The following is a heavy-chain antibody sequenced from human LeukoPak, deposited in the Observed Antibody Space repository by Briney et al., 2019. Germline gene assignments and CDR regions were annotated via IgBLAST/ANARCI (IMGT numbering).Heavy chain of an antibody. CDR2: IYHSGIT. V-gene: IGHV4-4*02. Sequence: KTSGTLSLTCAVSGGSISSGNWWSWVRQPPGKGLEWMGEIYHSGITNYNPSLKSRVTMSVDKSKNQFSLNLNSVTAADTAVYYCARKDIVYLGFDPWGQGTLVTVSS. CDR3: ARKDIVYLGFDP. J-gene: IGHJ5*02. D-gene: IGHD3-16*02. CDR1: GGSISSGNW.